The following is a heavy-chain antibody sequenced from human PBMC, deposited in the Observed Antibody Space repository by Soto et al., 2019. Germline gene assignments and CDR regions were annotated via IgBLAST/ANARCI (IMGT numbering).Heavy chain of an antibody. D-gene: IGHD7-27*01. Sequence: SETLSLTCTVSGGSISSYYWSWIRQPPGKGLEWIGYIYYSGSTDYDPSLKSRVTISVDTSENQFSLKLSSVTAADTAVYYCARRWGTYFDFWGQGTLVTVSS. J-gene: IGHJ4*02. V-gene: IGHV4-59*01. CDR3: ARRWGTYFDF. CDR2: IYYSGST. CDR1: GGSISSYY.